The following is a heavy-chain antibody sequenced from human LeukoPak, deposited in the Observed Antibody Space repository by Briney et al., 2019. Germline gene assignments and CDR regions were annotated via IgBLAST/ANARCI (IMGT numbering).Heavy chain of an antibody. CDR3: AKDGDSSGYYWDS. V-gene: IGHV3-23*01. J-gene: IGHJ4*02. CDR1: GFTFSSYA. Sequence: PGGSLRLSCAASGFTFSSYAMSWVRQAPGKGLEWVSAIGGSGGSTYYADSVKGRFTVSRDNSKSTLYLQMNSLRAEDTAVYFCAKDGDSSGYYWDSWGQGTLVTVSS. D-gene: IGHD3-22*01. CDR2: IGGSGGST.